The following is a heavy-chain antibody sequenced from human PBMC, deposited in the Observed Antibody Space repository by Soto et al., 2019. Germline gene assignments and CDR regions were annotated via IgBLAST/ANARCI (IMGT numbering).Heavy chain of an antibody. CDR3: ARSGGYDILTGYYMFDY. Sequence: QVQLVQSGAEVKKPGASVKVSCKASGYTFTSYGISWVRQAPGQGLEWMGWISAYNGNTNDAQKLQGRVTVTTDTSTSTAYMELRGLGSDDTARYYCARSGGYDILTGYYMFDYWGQGTLVTVSS. CDR1: GYTFTSYG. D-gene: IGHD3-9*01. J-gene: IGHJ4*02. V-gene: IGHV1-18*01. CDR2: ISAYNGNT.